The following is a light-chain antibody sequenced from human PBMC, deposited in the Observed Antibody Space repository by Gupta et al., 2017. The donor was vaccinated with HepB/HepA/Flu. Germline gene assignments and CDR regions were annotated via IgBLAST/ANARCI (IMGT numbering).Light chain of an antibody. V-gene: IGLV3-1*01. CDR2: QDS. Sequence: SYDLSQPPSVSVSPGQTARITCSGNNLENKYVSWYQQKPGQSPILVIYQDSNRPSDIPGRFSGSNSGNTATLTISGTQATDEADYYCQAWDSSTAVVFGGGTKLTVL. CDR1: NLENKY. CDR3: QAWDSSTAVV. J-gene: IGLJ3*02.